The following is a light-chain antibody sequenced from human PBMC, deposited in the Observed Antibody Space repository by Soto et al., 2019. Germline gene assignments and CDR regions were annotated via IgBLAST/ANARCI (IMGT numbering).Light chain of an antibody. V-gene: IGLV2-23*01. CDR2: EGS. CDR1: SSDVGAYDY. CDR3: CSYAGSSTSYV. Sequence: QSALTQPPSASGSPGQSVTISCTGTSSDVGAYDYVSWFQQHPGKAPKLMIYEGSQRPSGVSNRFSGSKSGNTASLTISGLQAEDEADYYCCSYAGSSTSYVFGTGTKLTVL. J-gene: IGLJ1*01.